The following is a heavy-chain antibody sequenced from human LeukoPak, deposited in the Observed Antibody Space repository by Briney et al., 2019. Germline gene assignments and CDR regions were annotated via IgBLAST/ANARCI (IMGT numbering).Heavy chain of an antibody. CDR3: ARGPPRGKYYYMDV. V-gene: IGHV3-13*01. Sequence: PAGGSLRLSCAASGFTFSSFDMHWVRHPTGQGLEWVSTIGTASDTYYRGSVEGRLTLSRDNAKNSLYLQMNSLTAGDTAVYYCARGPPRGKYYYMDVWGKGTRVSVSS. J-gene: IGHJ6*03. CDR1: GFTFSSFD. CDR2: IGTASDT. D-gene: IGHD1-1*01.